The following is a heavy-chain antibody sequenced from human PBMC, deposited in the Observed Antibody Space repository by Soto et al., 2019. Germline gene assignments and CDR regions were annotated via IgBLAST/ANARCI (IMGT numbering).Heavy chain of an antibody. CDR1: GGTSRNYV. D-gene: IGHD2-15*01. CDR2: IIPIFGTA. V-gene: IGHV1-69*13. Sequence: SVKVSCKDSGGTSRNYVISWVRQAPGQGLEWMGGIIPIFGTANYAQKFQGRVTITADESTSTAYMELSSLRSEDTAVYYCARWVVAATLYYFDYWGQGTLVTVSS. CDR3: ARWVVAATLYYFDY. J-gene: IGHJ4*02.